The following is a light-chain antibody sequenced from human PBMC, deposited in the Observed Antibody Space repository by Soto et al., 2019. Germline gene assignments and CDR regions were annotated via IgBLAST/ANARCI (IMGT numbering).Light chain of an antibody. CDR2: EVS. CDR3: SSYTSSSTPLYV. Sequence: QSVLTQPASVSGSPGQSITISCTGTSSDVGGYNYVSWYQQHPGKAPKLMIYEVSNRPSGVSNRFSGSKSGNTASLTISGLQAEDEADYYCSSYTSSSTPLYVCGTGTKV. V-gene: IGLV2-14*01. J-gene: IGLJ1*01. CDR1: SSDVGGYNY.